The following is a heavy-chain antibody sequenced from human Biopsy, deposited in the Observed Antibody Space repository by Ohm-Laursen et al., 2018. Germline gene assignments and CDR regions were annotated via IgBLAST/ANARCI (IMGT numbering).Heavy chain of an antibody. CDR1: GGIFSRYV. D-gene: IGHD2-2*02. V-gene: IGHV1-69*04. CDR2: IIPLLGIT. CDR3: AREYPEGDV. Sequence: VSSVKVSCKASGGIFSRYVMSWVRQAPGQGLEWMGRIIPLLGITNYAERFQGRVTISVDGSTSTAYMELSSLKSEDTAVYYCAREYPEGDVWGQGTSVTVSS. J-gene: IGHJ6*02.